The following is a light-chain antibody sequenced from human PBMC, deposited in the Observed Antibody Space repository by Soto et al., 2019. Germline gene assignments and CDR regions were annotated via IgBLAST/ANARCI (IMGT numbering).Light chain of an antibody. CDR2: GNS. Sequence: QSVLTQPPSVSGAPGQRVTISCTGSSSNIGAGYDVHWYQQLPGTAPKLLIYGNSNRPSGVPERFSGSKSGTSASLAITGLQAEDEADYYCQSYDSSLSGVVFCGGTKLTVL. CDR3: QSYDSSLSGVV. J-gene: IGLJ2*01. CDR1: SSNIGAGYD. V-gene: IGLV1-40*01.